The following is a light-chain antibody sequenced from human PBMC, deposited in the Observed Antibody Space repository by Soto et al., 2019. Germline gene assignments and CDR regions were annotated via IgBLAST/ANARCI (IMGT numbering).Light chain of an antibody. V-gene: IGKV4-1*01. CDR2: WAS. CDR1: QSALYSSNNKNY. Sequence: DIVMTQSPDSLAVSLGERATINCKSSQSALYSSNNKNYLAWYQQKPGQPPKLLIYWASTRESGVPDRFSGSGSGTDFTLTISSLQAEDVAFYYCQQYYSTPVTFGPGTKVDLK. J-gene: IGKJ3*01. CDR3: QQYYSTPVT.